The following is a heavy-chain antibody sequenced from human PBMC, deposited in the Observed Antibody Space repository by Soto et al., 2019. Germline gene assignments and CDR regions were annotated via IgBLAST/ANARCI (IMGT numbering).Heavy chain of an antibody. J-gene: IGHJ4*02. Sequence: EVQLVASGGGLVQPGGSLRLSCAASGFTFSSYSMNWVRQAPGKGLEWVSYMSSSSSTIYYAVSVKGRFTISRDNAKNTLYLQMNSRRGEDTGVYYCARDLKSGLFDYWGQGTLVTVSS. CDR2: MSSSSSTI. CDR1: GFTFSSYS. CDR3: ARDLKSGLFDY. V-gene: IGHV3-48*01.